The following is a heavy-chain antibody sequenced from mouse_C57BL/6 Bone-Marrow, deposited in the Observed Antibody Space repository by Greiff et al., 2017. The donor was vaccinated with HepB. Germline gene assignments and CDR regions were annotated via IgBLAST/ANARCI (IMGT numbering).Heavy chain of an antibody. CDR2: IRLKSDNYAT. CDR1: GFTFSNYW. V-gene: IGHV6-3*01. CDR3: TGSSMVTTDYWYFDV. J-gene: IGHJ1*03. D-gene: IGHD2-2*01. Sequence: EVKLVESGGGLVQPGGSMKLSCVASGFTFSNYWMNWVRQSPEKGLEWVAQIRLKSDNYATHYAESVKGRFTISRDDSKSRVYLQMNNLRAEDTGSYYCTGSSMVTTDYWYFDVWGTGTTVTVSS.